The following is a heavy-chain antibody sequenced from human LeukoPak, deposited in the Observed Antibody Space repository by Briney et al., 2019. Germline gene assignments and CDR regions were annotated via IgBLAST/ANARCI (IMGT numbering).Heavy chain of an antibody. CDR2: IYYSGST. CDR1: GGSISSGGYS. J-gene: IGHJ4*02. CDR3: AGGFDWGSNDY. D-gene: IGHD3-16*01. Sequence: SETLSLTCAVSGGSISSGGYSWSWIRQPPGKGLEWIGYIYYSGSTNYNPSLKSRVTISVDTSKNQFSLKLSSVTAADTAVYYCAGGFDWGSNDYWGQGTLVTVSS. V-gene: IGHV4-61*08.